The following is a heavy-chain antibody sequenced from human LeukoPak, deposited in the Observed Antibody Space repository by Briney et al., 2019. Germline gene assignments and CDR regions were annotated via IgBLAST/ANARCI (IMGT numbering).Heavy chain of an antibody. J-gene: IGHJ5*02. Sequence: GESLKISCKGSGYSFTSYWIGWVRQMRGQGLEWMGIIYPGDSDTRYSPSFQGQVTISADKSISTAYLQWSSLKASDTAMYYCARNDFWSGYYSYNRFDPWGQGTLVTVSS. CDR3: ARNDFWSGYYSYNRFDP. D-gene: IGHD3-3*01. V-gene: IGHV5-51*01. CDR2: IYPGDSDT. CDR1: GYSFTSYW.